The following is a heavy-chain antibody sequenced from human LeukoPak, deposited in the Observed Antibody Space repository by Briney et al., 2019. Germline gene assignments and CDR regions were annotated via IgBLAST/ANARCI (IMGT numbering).Heavy chain of an antibody. CDR2: ISSSSSYI. V-gene: IGHV3-21*01. D-gene: IGHD4-23*01. Sequence: GGSLRLSCVASGFTFSSYSMNWVRQAPGKGLEWVSSISSSSSYIYYADSVKGRFTISRDNAKNSLYLQMNSLRAEDTAVYYCARIYGGNSYYFDYWGQGILVTVSS. CDR1: GFTFSSYS. CDR3: ARIYGGNSYYFDY. J-gene: IGHJ4*02.